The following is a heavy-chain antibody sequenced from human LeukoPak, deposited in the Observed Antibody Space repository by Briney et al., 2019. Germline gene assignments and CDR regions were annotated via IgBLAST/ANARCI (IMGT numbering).Heavy chain of an antibody. CDR2: IYSGGNT. J-gene: IGHJ5*02. CDR1: GFTVSSNY. Sequence: PGGSLRLSCAASGFTVSSNYMSWVRQAPGKGLEWVSVIYSGGNTYYADSVKGRFTISRDNSKNTLYLQMNSPRAEDTAVYYCAREDRITMVQGEINWFDPWGQGTLVTVSS. D-gene: IGHD3-10*01. CDR3: AREDRITMVQGEINWFDP. V-gene: IGHV3-53*01.